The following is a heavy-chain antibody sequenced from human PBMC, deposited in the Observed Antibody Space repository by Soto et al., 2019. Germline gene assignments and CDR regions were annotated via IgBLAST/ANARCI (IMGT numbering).Heavy chain of an antibody. CDR3: AKIITAVGTAY. V-gene: IGHV3-23*01. D-gene: IGHD6-13*01. CDR1: GFTFSSYG. CDR2: IGGSGGTT. J-gene: IGHJ4*02. Sequence: EVQLLESGGGLVQPGGSLRLSCAASGFTFSSYGMSWVRQAPGHGLEWVAAIGGSGGTTYYADSVKGRFTISRDNSKNTLNLQMNSLRVEDTAIYYCAKIITAVGTAYWGQGTLVTVSS.